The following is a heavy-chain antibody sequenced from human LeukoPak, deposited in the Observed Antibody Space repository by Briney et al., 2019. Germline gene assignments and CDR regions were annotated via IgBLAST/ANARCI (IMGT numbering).Heavy chain of an antibody. CDR2: IIPIFGTA. CDR3: ARDDSSGKHDY. CDR1: GGTFSSYA. D-gene: IGHD3-22*01. Sequence: SVKVSCKASGGTFSSYAISWVRQAPGQGLEWMGGIIPIFGTASYAQKFQGRVTITTDESTSTAYMELGSLRSEDTAVYYCARDDSSGKHDYWGQGTLVTVSS. V-gene: IGHV1-69*05. J-gene: IGHJ4*02.